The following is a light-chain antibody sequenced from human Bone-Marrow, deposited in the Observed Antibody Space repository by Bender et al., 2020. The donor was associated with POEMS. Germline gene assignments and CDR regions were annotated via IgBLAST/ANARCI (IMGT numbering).Light chain of an antibody. Sequence: QSVLTQPPSVSEAPGLRVTISCTGSTSNMGPLYDVHWYRRLPGTAPRLVVYSNYQRPSGVPARFSGSKSGTSASLAISDIQSEDEGDYYCSSWDDSLSGWVFGGGTKLTVL. CDR3: SSWDDSLSGWV. CDR1: TSNMGPLYD. J-gene: IGLJ3*02. CDR2: SNY. V-gene: IGLV1-44*01.